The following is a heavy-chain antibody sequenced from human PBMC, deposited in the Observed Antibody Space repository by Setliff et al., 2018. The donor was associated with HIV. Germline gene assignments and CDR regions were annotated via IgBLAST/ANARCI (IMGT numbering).Heavy chain of an antibody. J-gene: IGHJ4*02. D-gene: IGHD6-13*01. V-gene: IGHV4-34*01. CDR1: GESFNTYF. CDR3: ALGIAAVGPAPFDY. Sequence: SETLSLTCAVYGESFNTYFWSWIRQPPGKGLEWIGQINHSGSTNYNPSLRSRVTISIGTSKNQFSLKLSYVTAADTAVYYCALGIAAVGPAPFDYWGQGIQVTVSS. CDR2: INHSGST.